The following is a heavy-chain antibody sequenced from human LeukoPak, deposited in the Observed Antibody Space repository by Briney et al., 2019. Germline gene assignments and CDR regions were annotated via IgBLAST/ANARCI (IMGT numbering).Heavy chain of an antibody. CDR3: ARSSSSWYLTYYFDY. V-gene: IGHV1-2*02. D-gene: IGHD6-13*01. CDR1: GYTFTGYY. J-gene: IGHJ4*02. CDR2: INPNSGGT. Sequence: GASVKVSCKASGYTFTGYYMHWVRQAPGQGLEWMGWINPNSGGTNYAQKFQGRVTMTRDTSISTAYMELSRLRSDDTAVYYCARSSSSWYLTYYFDYWGQGTLVTVSS.